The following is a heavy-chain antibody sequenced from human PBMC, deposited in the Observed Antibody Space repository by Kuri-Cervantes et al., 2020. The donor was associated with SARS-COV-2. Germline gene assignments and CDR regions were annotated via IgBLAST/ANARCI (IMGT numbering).Heavy chain of an antibody. V-gene: IGHV3-74*01. CDR3: ARDPGYDFWCGYYPREFDP. Sequence: GESLKISCAASGFTFSSYWMHWVRQAPGKGLVWVSRINSDGSSTSYADSVKGRFTISRDNAKNTLYLQMNSLRAEDTAVYYCARDPGYDFWCGYYPREFDPWGQGTLVTVSS. CDR2: INSDGSST. CDR1: GFTFSSYW. D-gene: IGHD3-3*01. J-gene: IGHJ5*02.